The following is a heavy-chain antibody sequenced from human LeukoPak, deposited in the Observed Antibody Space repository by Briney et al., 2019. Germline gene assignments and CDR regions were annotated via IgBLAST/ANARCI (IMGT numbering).Heavy chain of an antibody. J-gene: IGHJ4*02. CDR3: TPALFNY. Sequence: GGSLRLSCAGSGFSLSSHSMSWVRQAPGKGLEWVGRIKSKTDGGTTDYAAPVKGRFTISRDDSKNTLYLQMNSLKTEDTAVYYCTPALFNYWGQGTLVTVSS. CDR2: IKSKTDGGTT. CDR1: GFSLSSHS. V-gene: IGHV3-15*01.